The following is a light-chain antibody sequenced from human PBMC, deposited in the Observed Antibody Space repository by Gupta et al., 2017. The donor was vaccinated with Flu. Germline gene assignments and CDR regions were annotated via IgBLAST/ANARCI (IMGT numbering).Light chain of an antibody. CDR1: SSDVGGYNY. V-gene: IGLV2-14*01. CDR3: SSDTSNSSLV. J-gene: IGLJ3*02. Sequence: SALTPPASVSVSPGQSITISCTGTSSDVGGYNYVSWYQQHPGKALKLMIYEFSNRPSGVSNRFSGSKSANTASLTICVHPAEEAADYYYSSDTSNSSLVFGGGTKLTVL. CDR2: EFS.